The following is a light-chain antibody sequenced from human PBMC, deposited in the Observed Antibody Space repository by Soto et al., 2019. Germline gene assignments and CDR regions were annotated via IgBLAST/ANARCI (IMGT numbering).Light chain of an antibody. CDR3: QQRNNWPLT. Sequence: EVVMTQSPATLSVSPVDTATLSFRSSQSVSNNYLAWYQQKPGQAPRLLIYGASNRATGIPDRFSGSGSGTDFTLTISSLEPEDSAVYYCQQRNNWPLTFGGGTKVDI. CDR2: GAS. CDR1: QSVSNNY. J-gene: IGKJ4*01. V-gene: IGKV3D-20*02.